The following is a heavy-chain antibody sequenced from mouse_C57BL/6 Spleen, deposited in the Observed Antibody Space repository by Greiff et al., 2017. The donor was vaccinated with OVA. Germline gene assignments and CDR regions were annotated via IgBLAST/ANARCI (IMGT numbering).Heavy chain of an antibody. Sequence: EVKLQESGPGLAKPSQTLSLTCSVTGYSITSDYWNWIRKFPGNKLEYMGYISYSGSTYYNPSLKSRISITRNTSKNQYYLQLNSVTTEDTATYDCARYWNYGSSWYFDVWGTGTTVTVSS. CDR1: GYSITSDY. CDR3: ARYWNYGSSWYFDV. J-gene: IGHJ1*03. V-gene: IGHV3-8*01. D-gene: IGHD1-1*01. CDR2: ISYSGST.